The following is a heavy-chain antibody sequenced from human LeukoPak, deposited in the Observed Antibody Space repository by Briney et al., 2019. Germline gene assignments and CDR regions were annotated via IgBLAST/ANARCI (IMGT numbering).Heavy chain of an antibody. J-gene: IGHJ6*03. CDR1: GFTFSNYT. CDR2: IGSRTTYK. D-gene: IGHD3-9*01. Sequence: AGGSLRLSCEASGFTFSNYTMNWVRQTPGKGLEWVSYIGSRTTYKYYADSVKGRFTISRDNVKNSLYLQMHSLRAEDTAVYYCARFQILTGYFTQYYMDVWGGGTTVTVSS. V-gene: IGHV3-21*01. CDR3: ARFQILTGYFTQYYMDV.